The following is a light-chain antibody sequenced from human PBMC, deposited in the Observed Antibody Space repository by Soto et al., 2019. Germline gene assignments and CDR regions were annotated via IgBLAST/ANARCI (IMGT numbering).Light chain of an antibody. CDR1: STDVGGYNF. J-gene: IGLJ1*01. CDR2: EVT. CDR3: SSYTSTGTPV. Sequence: QSALTQPASVSGSLGQSITMSCTGTSTDVGGYNFVSWYQQHPDKAPKLLIYEVTNRPSGVSNRFSGSKSGNTASLTISGLQAEDEADYYCSSYTSTGTPVFGTGTKGTVL. V-gene: IGLV2-14*01.